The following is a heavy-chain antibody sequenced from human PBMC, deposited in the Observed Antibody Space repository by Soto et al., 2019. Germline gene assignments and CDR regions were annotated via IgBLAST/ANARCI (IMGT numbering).Heavy chain of an antibody. J-gene: IGHJ4*02. CDR2: ISGSGGST. Sequence: EVQLLESGGGLVQPGGSLRLSCAASGFTFSSYAMSWVRQAPGKGLEWVSAISGSGGSTYYADSVKGRFTTSRDNSKNTRYLQMNSLRAEDTAVYYCAKDLTMIVVVPGYWGQGTLVTVSS. CDR3: AKDLTMIVVVPGY. V-gene: IGHV3-23*01. D-gene: IGHD3-22*01. CDR1: GFTFSSYA.